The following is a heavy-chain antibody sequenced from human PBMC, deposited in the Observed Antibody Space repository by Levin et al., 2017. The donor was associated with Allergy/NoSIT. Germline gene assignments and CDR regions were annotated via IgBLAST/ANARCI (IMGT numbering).Heavy chain of an antibody. V-gene: IGHV3-23*01. D-gene: IGHD5/OR15-5a*01. CDR1: GFTFSSYA. CDR2: IYVSADST. Sequence: GESLKISCATSGFTFSSYAMSWVRQAPGEGLEWVSAIYVSADSTYYSDSVKGRFTISRDSSKKTLYLHMNSLRAEDTAVYYCARSSRVYGTFDSWGQGTLVTVSS. J-gene: IGHJ4*02. CDR3: ARSSRVYGTFDS.